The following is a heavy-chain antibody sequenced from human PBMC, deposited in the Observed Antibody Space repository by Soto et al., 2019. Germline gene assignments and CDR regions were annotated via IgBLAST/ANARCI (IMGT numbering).Heavy chain of an antibody. CDR3: ARSSYYDSSGYYFPCAFDI. J-gene: IGHJ3*02. Sequence: ASVKVSCKASGYTFTGYYMHWVRQAPGQGLEWMGWINPNSGGTNYAQKFQGRFTMTRDTSIITAYMELSRLRSDDTAVYYCARSSYYDSSGYYFPCAFDIWGQGTMVTVSS. CDR1: GYTFTGYY. V-gene: IGHV1-2*02. D-gene: IGHD3-22*01. CDR2: INPNSGGT.